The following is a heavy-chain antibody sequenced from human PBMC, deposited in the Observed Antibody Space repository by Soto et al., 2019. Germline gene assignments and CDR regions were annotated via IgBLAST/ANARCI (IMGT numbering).Heavy chain of an antibody. V-gene: IGHV3-23*01. J-gene: IGHJ6*02. D-gene: IGHD2-8*01. CDR1: GFTFSSYA. Sequence: PGGSLRLSCVASGFTFSSYAMSWVRQAPGKGLEWVSAISGSGGVTYYPDSVKGRFTISRDNSRNTLYLQTNSLRAEDTAVYFCAKLGFVTVSYYGLDVWGQGTTVNVSS. CDR2: ISGSGGVT. CDR3: AKLGFVTVSYYGLDV.